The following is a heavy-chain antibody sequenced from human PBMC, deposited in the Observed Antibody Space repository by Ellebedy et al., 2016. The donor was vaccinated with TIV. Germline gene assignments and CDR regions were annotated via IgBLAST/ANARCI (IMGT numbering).Heavy chain of an antibody. Sequence: GESLKISCAASGFTFSSYAMHWVRQAPGKGLEWVAVISYDGSNKYYADSVKGRFTISRDNSKNTLYLQMNSLRAEDTAVYYCARDHLLAMVRPYYYGMDVWGQGTTVTVSS. CDR2: ISYDGSNK. D-gene: IGHD5-18*01. J-gene: IGHJ6*02. CDR1: GFTFSSYA. V-gene: IGHV3-30-3*01. CDR3: ARDHLLAMVRPYYYGMDV.